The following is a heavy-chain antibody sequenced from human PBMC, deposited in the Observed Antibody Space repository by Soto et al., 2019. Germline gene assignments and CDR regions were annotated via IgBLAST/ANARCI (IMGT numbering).Heavy chain of an antibody. CDR3: ARGGLYYYYYGMDV. J-gene: IGHJ6*02. Sequence: SETLSLTCTVSGGSISSYYWSWIRQPPGKGLEWIGYIYYSGSTNYNPSLKSRVTISVDTSKNQFSLKLSSVTAADTAVYYCARGGLYYYYYGMDVRGQGTTVTVSS. CDR2: IYYSGST. CDR1: GGSISSYY. V-gene: IGHV4-59*01.